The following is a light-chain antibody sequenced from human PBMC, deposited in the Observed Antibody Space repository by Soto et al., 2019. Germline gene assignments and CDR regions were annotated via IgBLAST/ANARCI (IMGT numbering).Light chain of an antibody. CDR1: QSVSSY. CDR2: GAS. J-gene: IGKJ5*01. Sequence: EIVLTQSPATLSLSPGERATLSCRASQSVSSYLAWYQHKPGQAPRLLIYGASNRATGIPARFSGSGSETDFTLTISSLEPEDFAVYYCQQRLNWPITFGQGTRLGIK. CDR3: QQRLNWPIT. V-gene: IGKV3-11*01.